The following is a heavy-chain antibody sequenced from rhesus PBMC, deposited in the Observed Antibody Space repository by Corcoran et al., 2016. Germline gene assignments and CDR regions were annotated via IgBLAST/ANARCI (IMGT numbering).Heavy chain of an antibody. CDR2: IRVSSASP. CDR1: GGSFSGYY. D-gene: IGHD3-16*01. J-gene: IGHJ2*01. Sequence: QVQLQESGPGLVKPSETLSLTCAVSGGSFSGYYWGWIRQPPGKGLVGIGYIRVSSASPDYTPSLQSRFTISTDTSKNQFSLKLSSVTAADTAVYYCAGGIVVVGCFDLWGPGTPITISS. V-gene: IGHV4-165*01. CDR3: AGGIVVVGCFDL.